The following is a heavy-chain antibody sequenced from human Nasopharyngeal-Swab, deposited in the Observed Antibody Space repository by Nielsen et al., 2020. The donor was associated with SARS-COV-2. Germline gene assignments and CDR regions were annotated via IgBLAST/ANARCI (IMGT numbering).Heavy chain of an antibody. CDR3: AGAYGSGSYCAFDL. D-gene: IGHD3-10*01. J-gene: IGHJ3*01. Sequence: GGSLRLSCAASGFTFGTYSMNWVRQAPGKGLEWVSSISSSSTYIYYADSVKGRFTISRDNAKNSLYLQMNSLRAEDTAVHYCAGAYGSGSYCAFDLWGQGTMVTVSS. CDR2: ISSSSTYI. V-gene: IGHV3-21*01. CDR1: GFTFGTYS.